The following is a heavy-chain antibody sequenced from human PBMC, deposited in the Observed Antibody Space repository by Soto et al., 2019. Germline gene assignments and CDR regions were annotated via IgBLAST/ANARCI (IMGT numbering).Heavy chain of an antibody. D-gene: IGHD1-1*01. CDR3: ASTTGTYALEI. J-gene: IGHJ4*02. CDR1: GYSYISYA. V-gene: IGHV1-3*01. Sequence: ASVKVSCKASGYSYISYAIHWVRQAPGQGLEWMGWINADDDGTKYSQKFQGRITITRDTHASTIYLELSGLTSEDTAIYYCASTTGTYALEIWGQGTPVTVS. CDR2: INADDDGT.